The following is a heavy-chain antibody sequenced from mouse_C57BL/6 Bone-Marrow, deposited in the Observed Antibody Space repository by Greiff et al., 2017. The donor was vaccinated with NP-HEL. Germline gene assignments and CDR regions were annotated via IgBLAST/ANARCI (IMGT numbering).Heavy chain of an antibody. Sequence: LQQPGPELAPPFSSFPFSFHSSFYTFTIYFIHFFNHIPGQGLEWIGMIHPNSGSTNYNEKFKSKATLTVDKSSSTAYMQLSSLTSEDSAVYYCARSRLLRYAMDYWGQGTSVTVSS. J-gene: IGHJ4*01. CDR1: FYTFTIYF. CDR2: IHPNSGST. V-gene: IGHV1-64*01. D-gene: IGHD1-1*01. CDR3: ARSRLLRYAMDY.